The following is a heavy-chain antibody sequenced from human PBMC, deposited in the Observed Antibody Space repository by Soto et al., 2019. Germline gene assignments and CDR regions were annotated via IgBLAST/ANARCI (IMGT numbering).Heavy chain of an antibody. Sequence: QVQLVQSGAEVKKPGASVKVSCKASGYTFTSYGISWVRQAPGQGLEWMGWISAYNGNTNYAQKLQGRVTMTTATSTSTADMELRSLRSDDTAGYYCARAYSGSYWELDYWGQGTLVTVSS. V-gene: IGHV1-18*04. CDR3: ARAYSGSYWELDY. J-gene: IGHJ4*02. CDR1: GYTFTSYG. D-gene: IGHD1-26*01. CDR2: ISAYNGNT.